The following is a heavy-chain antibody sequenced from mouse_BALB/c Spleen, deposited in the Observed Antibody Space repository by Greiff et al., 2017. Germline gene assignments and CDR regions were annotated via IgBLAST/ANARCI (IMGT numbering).Heavy chain of an antibody. Sequence: VQLVESGPGLVAPSQSLSITCTVSGFSLTDYGVSWIRQPPGKGLEWLGVIWGGGSTYYNSALKSRLSISKDNSKSQVFLKMNSLQADDTAIYYCARKRSDYDEGWFAYWGQGTLVTVSA. CDR1: GFSLTDYG. CDR2: IWGGGST. V-gene: IGHV2-6-5*01. D-gene: IGHD2-4*01. CDR3: ARKRSDYDEGWFAY. J-gene: IGHJ3*01.